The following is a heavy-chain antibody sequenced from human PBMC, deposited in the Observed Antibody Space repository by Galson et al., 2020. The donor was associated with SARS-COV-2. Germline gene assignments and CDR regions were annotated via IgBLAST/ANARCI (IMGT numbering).Heavy chain of an antibody. Sequence: GESLKISCAASGFTFSSYGMHWVRQAPGKGLEWVAFIRYDGSNKYYADSVKGRFTISRDNSKNTLYLQMNSLRAEDTAVYYCAKGGVPAARYFYYMDVSVKGTTGTVAS. CDR3: AKGGVPAARYFYYMDV. CDR1: GFTFSSYG. D-gene: IGHD2-2*01. CDR2: IRYDGSNK. V-gene: IGHV3-30*02. J-gene: IGHJ6*03.